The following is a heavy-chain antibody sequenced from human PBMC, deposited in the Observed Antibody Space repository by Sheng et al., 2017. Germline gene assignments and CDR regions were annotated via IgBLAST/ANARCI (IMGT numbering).Heavy chain of an antibody. J-gene: IGHJ6*02. V-gene: IGHV4-34*01. CDR1: GGSFSGYY. CDR2: INHSGST. D-gene: IGHD2-15*01. Sequence: QVQLQQWGAGLLKPSETLSLTCAVYGGSFSGYYWSWIRQPPGKGLEWIGEINHSGSTNYNPSLKSRVTISVDTSKNQFSLKLSSVTAADTAVYYCARGQGGYCSGGSCYWGYYYYGMDVWGQGTTVTVSS. CDR3: ARGQGGYCSGGSCYWGYYYYGMDV.